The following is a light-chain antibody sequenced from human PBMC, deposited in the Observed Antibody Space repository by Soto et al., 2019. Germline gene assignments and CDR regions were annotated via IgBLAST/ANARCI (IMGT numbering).Light chain of an antibody. Sequence: EVVLTQSPGTLCLSPGERATLSCRASQSVSSSYLAWYQQKPGQAPRLRISGASSRATGIPDRFSGSGSGTDFTLTISRLEPEDSAVYYCQQCVTSPWTFGQGTKVEIK. CDR2: GAS. J-gene: IGKJ1*01. CDR1: QSVSSSY. V-gene: IGKV3-20*01. CDR3: QQCVTSPWT.